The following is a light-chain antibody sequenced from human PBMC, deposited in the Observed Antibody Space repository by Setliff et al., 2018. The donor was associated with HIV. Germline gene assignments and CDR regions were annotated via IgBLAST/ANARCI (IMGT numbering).Light chain of an antibody. CDR3: SSYTGVSTLYV. CDR2: EVR. J-gene: IGLJ1*01. V-gene: IGLV2-14*01. Sequence: QFVLTQPASVSGSPGQSITISCTGTSSDVCGYNYVSWYQQYPGKAPKLMISEVRNRASGVSSRFSGSKSGNTASLTISGLQTEDGGDYYCSSYTGVSTLYVFGTGTKVTVL. CDR1: SSDVCGYNY.